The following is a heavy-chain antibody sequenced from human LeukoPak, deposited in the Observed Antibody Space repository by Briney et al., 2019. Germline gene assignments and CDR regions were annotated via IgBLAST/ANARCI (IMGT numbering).Heavy chain of an antibody. D-gene: IGHD3-22*01. CDR3: ARDYLGEDYYDSSGPPLDI. J-gene: IGHJ3*02. V-gene: IGHV3-66*01. CDR2: IYSGGST. CDR1: GFSFSNSY. Sequence: GGSLRLSCAASGFSFSNSYMSWVRQAPGKGLEWVSVIYSGGSTYYADSVKGRFTISRDNSKNTLYLQMNSLRAEDTAVYYCARDYLGEDYYDSSGPPLDIWGQGTLVIVSA.